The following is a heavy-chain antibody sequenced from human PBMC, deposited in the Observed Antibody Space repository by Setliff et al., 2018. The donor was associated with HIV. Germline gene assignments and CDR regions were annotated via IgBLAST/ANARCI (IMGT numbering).Heavy chain of an antibody. CDR1: GFTFSSHA. J-gene: IGHJ6*03. CDR2: ISGSGIST. CDR3: ARDPPSKYYYYMDV. V-gene: IGHV3-23*01. D-gene: IGHD6-6*01. Sequence: PGESLKISCAASGFTFSSHAMTWVRQAPGQGLEWVSIISGSGISTYYADSVKGRFTISRDNSRNMLYLQMNSLRAEDTAVYYCARDPPSKYYYYMDVWGKGTTVTVSS.